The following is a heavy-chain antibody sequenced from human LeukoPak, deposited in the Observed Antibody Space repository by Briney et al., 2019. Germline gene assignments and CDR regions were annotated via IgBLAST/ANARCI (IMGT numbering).Heavy chain of an antibody. V-gene: IGHV3-30*18. CDR3: AKDQGGHIVATALDY. CDR1: GFTFSSYG. J-gene: IGHJ4*02. Sequence: PGRSLRLSCAASGFTFSSYGMHWVRQAPGKGLEWVAVISYDGSNKYYADSVKGRFTISRDNSKSTLYLQMNSLRAEDTAVYYCAKDQGGHIVATALDYWGQGTLVTVSS. D-gene: IGHD5-12*01. CDR2: ISYDGSNK.